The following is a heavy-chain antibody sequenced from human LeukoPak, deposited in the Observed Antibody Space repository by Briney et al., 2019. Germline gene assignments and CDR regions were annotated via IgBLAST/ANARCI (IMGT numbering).Heavy chain of an antibody. J-gene: IGHJ5*02. CDR2: IYYSGST. D-gene: IGHD3-3*01. CDR1: GGSISSGGYY. CDR3: ARTPYDFWSGYSNWFDP. Sequence: ASQTLSLTGTVSGGSISSGGYYWSWIRQHPGKGLEWIGYIYYSGSTYYNPSLKSRVTISVDTSKNQFSLKLSSVTAADTAVYYCARTPYDFWSGYSNWFDPWGQGTLVTVSS. V-gene: IGHV4-31*03.